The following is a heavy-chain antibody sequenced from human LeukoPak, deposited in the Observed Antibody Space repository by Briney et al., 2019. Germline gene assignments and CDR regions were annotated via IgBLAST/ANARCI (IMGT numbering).Heavy chain of an antibody. CDR1: GFTFSSYA. D-gene: IGHD3-22*01. CDR2: ISGSGGST. V-gene: IGHV3-23*01. Sequence: GGSLRLSCAASGFTFSSYAVSWVRQAPGKGLEWVSAISGSGGSTYYADSVKGRFTISRDNSKNTLYLQMNSLRAEDTAVYYCAKSSSSGYFRTLDYWGQGTLVTVSS. CDR3: AKSSSSGYFRTLDY. J-gene: IGHJ4*02.